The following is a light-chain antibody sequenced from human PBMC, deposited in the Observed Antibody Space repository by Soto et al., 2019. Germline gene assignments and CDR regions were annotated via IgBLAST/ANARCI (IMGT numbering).Light chain of an antibody. CDR1: QSVSSY. Sequence: TQTLSPGERATLSCRASQSVSSYLAWYQQKPGQAPRLLIYDASNRATGIPARFSGSGSGTDFTLTISSLEPEDFAVYSCQQRSHWPHSSLGPETNAEI. CDR3: QQRSHWPHSS. CDR2: DAS. J-gene: IGKJ3*01. V-gene: IGKV3-11*01.